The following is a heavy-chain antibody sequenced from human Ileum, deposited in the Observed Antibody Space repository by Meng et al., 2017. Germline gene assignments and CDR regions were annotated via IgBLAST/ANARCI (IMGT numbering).Heavy chain of an antibody. CDR3: AGGVRVVGAPIDS. D-gene: IGHD2-15*01. CDR2: IYTSGST. J-gene: IGHJ4*02. Sequence: SETLSLTCTVSGGSISSGRYCWSWIRQPAGKGLEWIGHIYTSGSTNYNPSLKSRVTTSEDTSKNQLSLKLTSVTAADTARYYGAGGVRVVGAPIDSWGQGTLVTVSS. CDR1: GGSISSGRYC. V-gene: IGHV4-61*09.